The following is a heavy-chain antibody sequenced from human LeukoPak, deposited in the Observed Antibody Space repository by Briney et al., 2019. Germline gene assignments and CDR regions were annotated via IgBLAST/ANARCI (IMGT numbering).Heavy chain of an antibody. Sequence: SVKVSCKASGGTFSSYAISWVRQAPGQGLEWMGGIIPIFGTANYAQKFQGRVTITADESTSTAYMELSSLRSEDTVVYYCARNDYGDYVGEYYFDYWGQGTLVTVSS. J-gene: IGHJ4*02. CDR1: GGTFSSYA. CDR2: IIPIFGTA. CDR3: ARNDYGDYVGEYYFDY. D-gene: IGHD4-17*01. V-gene: IGHV1-69*13.